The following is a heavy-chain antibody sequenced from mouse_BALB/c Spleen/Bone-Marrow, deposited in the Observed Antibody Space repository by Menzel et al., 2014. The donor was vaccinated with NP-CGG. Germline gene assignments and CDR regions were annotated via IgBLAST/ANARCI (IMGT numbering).Heavy chain of an antibody. CDR2: INPSTGYT. D-gene: IGHD4-1*01. CDR1: DYTFXSYW. V-gene: IGHV1-7*01. J-gene: IGHJ2*01. CDR3: ARSGFDY. Sequence: VQLQQSGAELAKPGASVKMSCKASDYTFXSYWMHWVKQRPGQGLEWIGYINPSTGYTAYNQKFKDKATLTADKSSSTAYMQLSSLTSEDSAVYYCARSGFDYWGQGTTFTVSS.